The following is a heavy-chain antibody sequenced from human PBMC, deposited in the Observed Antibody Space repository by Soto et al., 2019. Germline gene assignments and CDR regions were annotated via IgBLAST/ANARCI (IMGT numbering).Heavy chain of an antibody. V-gene: IGHV1-69*13. CDR2: IIPIFGTA. J-gene: IGHJ5*02. D-gene: IGHD1-26*01. Sequence: GASEKVSCKASGGTFSRYAISWVRQAPGQGLEWMGGIIPIFGTANYAQKFQGRVTITADESTSTAYMELSSLRFEDTAVYYCARAIVGPTTTGWLDPWGQGTLVTVSS. CDR3: ARAIVGPTTTGWLDP. CDR1: GGTFSRYA.